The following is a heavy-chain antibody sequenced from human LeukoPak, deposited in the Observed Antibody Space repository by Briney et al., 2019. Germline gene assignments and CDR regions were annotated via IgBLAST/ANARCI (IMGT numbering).Heavy chain of an antibody. Sequence: SETLSLTCTVSGGSISSSSYYRGWIRQPPGKGLEWIGSIYYSGSTYYNPSLKSRVTISVDTSKNQFSLKLSSVTAADTAVYYCARGLADRWRLPLAAFDIWGQGTMVTVSS. J-gene: IGHJ3*02. CDR2: IYYSGST. CDR3: ARGLADRWRLPLAAFDI. D-gene: IGHD2-21*01. CDR1: GGSISSSSYY. V-gene: IGHV4-39*01.